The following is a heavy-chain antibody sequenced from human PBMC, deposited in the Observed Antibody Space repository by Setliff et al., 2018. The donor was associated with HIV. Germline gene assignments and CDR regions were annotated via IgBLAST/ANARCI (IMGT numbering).Heavy chain of an antibody. V-gene: IGHV4-34*01. D-gene: IGHD3-3*01. Sequence: SETLSLTCAVYGGSFSGHYWSWIRQPPGKGLEWIGEINHSGISNFNPPLKSRVTIPIDTPRNQFSLKLSSVTAADTAVYYCARGGGFWSGQLDFWGQGTLGTVSS. CDR2: INHSGIS. CDR1: GGSFSGHY. CDR3: ARGGGFWSGQLDF. J-gene: IGHJ4*02.